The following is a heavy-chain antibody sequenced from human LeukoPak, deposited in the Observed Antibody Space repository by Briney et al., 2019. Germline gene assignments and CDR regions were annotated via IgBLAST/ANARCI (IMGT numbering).Heavy chain of an antibody. Sequence: ASVKVSCKASGYTFTGYYMQWVRQAPGQGLEWMGWINPNGGGTNYAKRFQGRVIMTRDTSISTAYMEMSNLRSDDTAVYYCTRYPPDCTTTTCRPGDWFDPWGQGTLVTVSS. CDR1: GYTFTGYY. J-gene: IGHJ5*02. V-gene: IGHV1-2*02. CDR3: TRYPPDCTTTTCRPGDWFDP. CDR2: INPNGGGT. D-gene: IGHD2/OR15-2a*01.